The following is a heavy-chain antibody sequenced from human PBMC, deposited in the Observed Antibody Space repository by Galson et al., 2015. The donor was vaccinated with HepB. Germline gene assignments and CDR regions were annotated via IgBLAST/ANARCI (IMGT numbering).Heavy chain of an antibody. D-gene: IGHD3-22*01. J-gene: IGHJ3*02. Sequence: SLRLSCAASGFTFSSYWMSWVRQAPGKGLEWVANIKQDGSEKYYVDSVKGRFTISRDNAKNSLYLQMNSLRAEDTAVYYCARVRGYYYDSSGYYTGAFDIWGQGTMVTVSS. V-gene: IGHV3-7*03. CDR3: ARVRGYYYDSSGYYTGAFDI. CDR1: GFTFSSYW. CDR2: IKQDGSEK.